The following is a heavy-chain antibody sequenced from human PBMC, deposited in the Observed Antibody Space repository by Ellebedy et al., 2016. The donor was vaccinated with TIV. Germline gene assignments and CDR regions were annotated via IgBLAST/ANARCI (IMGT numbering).Heavy chain of an antibody. V-gene: IGHV3-43*01. CDR2: ISWDGGST. D-gene: IGHD3-16*01. Sequence: GESLKISCAASGFTFDDYTMHWVRQAPGKGLEWVSLISWDGGSTYYADSVKGRFTISRDNSKNSLYLQMNSLRTEDTALYYCAKDKGFGGYYFDYWGQGTLVTVSS. J-gene: IGHJ4*02. CDR3: AKDKGFGGYYFDY. CDR1: GFTFDDYT.